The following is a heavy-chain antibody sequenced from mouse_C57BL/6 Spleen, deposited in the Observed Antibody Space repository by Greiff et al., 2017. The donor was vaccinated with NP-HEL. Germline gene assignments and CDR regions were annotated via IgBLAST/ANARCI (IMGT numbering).Heavy chain of an antibody. V-gene: IGHV5-17*01. Sequence: EVKVVESGGGLVKPGGSLKLSCAASGFTFSDYGMHWVRQAPEKGLEWVAYISSGSSTIYYADTVKGRFTISRDNAKNTLFLQMTSLRSEDTAMYYCARGDWDGAYWGQGTLVTVSA. D-gene: IGHD4-1*01. J-gene: IGHJ3*01. CDR2: ISSGSSTI. CDR3: ARGDWDGAY. CDR1: GFTFSDYG.